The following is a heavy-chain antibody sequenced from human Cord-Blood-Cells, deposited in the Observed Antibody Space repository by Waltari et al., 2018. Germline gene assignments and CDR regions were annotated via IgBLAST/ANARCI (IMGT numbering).Heavy chain of an antibody. J-gene: IGHJ4*02. CDR2: IIPIFGTA. V-gene: IGHV1-69*06. CDR3: ARGGGLWFRELYYFDY. D-gene: IGHD3-10*01. CDR1: GGTFSSYA. Sequence: QVQLVQSGAEVKKPGSSVKVSCKASGGTFSSYAISWVRQAPGQGLEWMGGIIPIFGTANYAQKFQGRVTITADKSTSTADMELSSLRSEDTAVYYCARGGGLWFRELYYFDYWGQGTLVTVSS.